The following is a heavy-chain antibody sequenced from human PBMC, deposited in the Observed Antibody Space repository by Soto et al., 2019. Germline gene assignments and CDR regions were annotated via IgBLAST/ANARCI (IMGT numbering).Heavy chain of an antibody. Sequence: QVRLQQWGAGLLKPSETLSLTCGVYGESSSTYYWNWIRQSPGKGLEWIADIHYNGRPNYNPSLKSRLTISVATSQRQLALKLTSLTTADTAVYYCVRFEEPSPDPAPLSDIRGQGTLVTVAS. CDR2: IHYNGRP. D-gene: IGHD3-10*01. V-gene: IGHV4-34*01. J-gene: IGHJ4*02. CDR3: VRFEEPSPDPAPLSDI. CDR1: GESSSTYY.